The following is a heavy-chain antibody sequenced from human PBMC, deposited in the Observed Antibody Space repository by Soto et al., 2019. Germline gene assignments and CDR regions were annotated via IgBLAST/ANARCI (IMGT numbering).Heavy chain of an antibody. Sequence: QVQLVQSGAEVKKPGSSVRVSCKASGGTFSSHAFTWVRQAPGQGLEWMGGIIPMFGTPNYAQKFQGRLTITAESGTSYMELRRLRAADTAVFFCARERDVGDGYSFGSFDLWGQGTLVNVSS. CDR3: ARERDVGDGYSFGSFDL. J-gene: IGHJ4*02. CDR2: IIPMFGTP. D-gene: IGHD5-18*01. CDR1: GGTFSSHA. V-gene: IGHV1-69*01.